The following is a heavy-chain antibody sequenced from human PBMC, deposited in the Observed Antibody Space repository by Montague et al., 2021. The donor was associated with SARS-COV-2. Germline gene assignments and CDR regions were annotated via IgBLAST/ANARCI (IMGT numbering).Heavy chain of an antibody. CDR1: GGSISSSSYY. CDR2: ISYSGST. V-gene: IGHV4-39*02. D-gene: IGHD3-10*01. Sequence: SETLSLTCTVSGGSISSSSYYWAWIRQPPGKGLEWIGSISYSGSTYFNPSLESRLTMSVDTSKNHFSLKLSSVTAADTAVYYCARLWDFYGSGSYKNSWFDPWGQGTRVTVSS. J-gene: IGHJ5*02. CDR3: ARLWDFYGSGSYKNSWFDP.